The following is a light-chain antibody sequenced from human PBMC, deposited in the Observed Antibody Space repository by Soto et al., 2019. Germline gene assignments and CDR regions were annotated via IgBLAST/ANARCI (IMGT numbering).Light chain of an antibody. Sequence: QSALTQPASGSGAPGQSITISCTGTRRDVGGYNYVSWYQQHPGKAPKLMIYEVSNRPSGVSNRFSGSKSGNTASLTISGLQAEDEADYYCSSYTSSSTLDVVFGGGTKLTVL. V-gene: IGLV2-14*01. J-gene: IGLJ2*01. CDR3: SSYTSSSTLDVV. CDR2: EVS. CDR1: RRDVGGYNY.